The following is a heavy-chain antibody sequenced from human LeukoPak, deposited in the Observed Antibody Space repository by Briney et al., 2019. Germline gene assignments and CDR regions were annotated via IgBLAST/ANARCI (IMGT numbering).Heavy chain of an antibody. J-gene: IGHJ1*01. V-gene: IGHV3-48*04. CDR2: ISSSGSTI. D-gene: IGHD6-19*01. Sequence: GRSLRLSCAASGFTFSRYSMNWVRQAPGKGLEWVSYISSSGSTIYYADSVKGRFTISRDNAKNSLYLQMNSLRAEDTAVYYCARDSDGVAGTRAYFQHWGQGTLVTVSS. CDR1: GFTFSRYS. CDR3: ARDSDGVAGTRAYFQH.